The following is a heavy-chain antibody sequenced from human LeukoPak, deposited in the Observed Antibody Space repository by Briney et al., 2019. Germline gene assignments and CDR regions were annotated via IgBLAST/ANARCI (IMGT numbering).Heavy chain of an antibody. D-gene: IGHD3-10*01. CDR1: GFTSSSYA. J-gene: IGHJ4*02. CDR2: ISGSGGST. Sequence: GGSLRLSCAASGFTSSSYAMSWVRQAPGKGLEWVSAISGSGGSTYYADSVKGRFTISRDNSKNTLYLQMNSLRAEDTAVYYCAKEGEYYGSGSYYNFPYYFDYSGQGTLVTVSS. V-gene: IGHV3-23*01. CDR3: AKEGEYYGSGSYYNFPYYFDY.